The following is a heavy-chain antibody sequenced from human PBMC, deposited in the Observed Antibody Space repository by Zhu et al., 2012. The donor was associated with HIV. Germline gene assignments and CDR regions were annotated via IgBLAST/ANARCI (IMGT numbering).Heavy chain of an antibody. J-gene: IGHJ5*02. V-gene: IGHV4-34*01. D-gene: IGHD1-26*01. CDR1: GGSFSNYY. Sequence: QVQVQQWGAGLLKPSETLSLTCAVYGGSFSNYYWSWIRQPPGKGLEWIGEINHSGSTNYNPSLKSRITISVDTSKNQFSLNLSSVTAADTAVYYCARARDSGSYGLDWFDPWGQGTPGHRL. CDR2: INHSGST. CDR3: ARARDSGSYGLDWFDP.